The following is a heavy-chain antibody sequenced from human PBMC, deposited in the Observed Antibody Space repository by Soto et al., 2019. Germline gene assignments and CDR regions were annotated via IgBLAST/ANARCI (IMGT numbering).Heavy chain of an antibody. J-gene: IGHJ6*03. V-gene: IGHV4-39*01. Sequence: QLQLQESGPGLVKPSETLSLTCTVSGGSISSSSYYWGWIRQPPGKGLEWIGSIYYSGSTYYNPSLKSRVTISVDTSKNQFSLKLSSVTAADTAVYYCAGRGVGEANYYYYYYMDVWGKGTTVTVSS. D-gene: IGHD3-10*01. CDR3: AGRGVGEANYYYYYYMDV. CDR2: IYYSGST. CDR1: GGSISSSSYY.